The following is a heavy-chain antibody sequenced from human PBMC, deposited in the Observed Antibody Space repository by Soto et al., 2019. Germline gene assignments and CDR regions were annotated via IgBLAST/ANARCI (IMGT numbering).Heavy chain of an antibody. D-gene: IGHD1-1*01. J-gene: IGHJ6*02. V-gene: IGHV1-69*01. CDR1: GGIFSTYV. CDR3: ARGSGSRVGDYYYGMDV. CDR2: VIPMVGTT. Sequence: QVQLVQSGAEVKKPGSSVKVSCKASGGIFSTYVITWVRQAPGQGLEWMGGVIPMVGTTNYAQKFQGRVTITADESTSTTYMELSSLRSEDTAMYYCARGSGSRVGDYYYGMDVWGQGTTVTVSS.